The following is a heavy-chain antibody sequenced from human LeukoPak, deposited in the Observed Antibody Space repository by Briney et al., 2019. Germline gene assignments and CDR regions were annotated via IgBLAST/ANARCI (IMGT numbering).Heavy chain of an antibody. Sequence: GGSLRLSCAASGFTFSSYAMNWVRQAPGKGLEWVALISFDGSNKYYADSVKGRFTISRDNSKNTLYLQMNSLRAEDTAVYYCARGRASGYCSTASCSNNWFDPWGQGTLVTVSS. J-gene: IGHJ5*02. CDR3: ARGRASGYCSTASCSNNWFDP. CDR1: GFTFSSYA. CDR2: ISFDGSNK. V-gene: IGHV3-30-3*01. D-gene: IGHD2-15*01.